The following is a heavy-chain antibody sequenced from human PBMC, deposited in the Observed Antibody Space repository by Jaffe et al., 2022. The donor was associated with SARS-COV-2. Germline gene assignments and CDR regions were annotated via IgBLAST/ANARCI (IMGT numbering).Heavy chain of an antibody. V-gene: IGHV3-73*01. J-gene: IGHJ4*02. Sequence: EVQLVESGGGLVQPGGSLKLSCAASGFTFSGSAMHWVRQASGKGLEWVGRIRSKANSYATAYAASVKGRFTISRDDSKNTAYLQMNSLKTEDTAVYYCTRQVLSGWYEGDKWGQGTLVTVSS. CDR1: GFTFSGSA. D-gene: IGHD6-19*01. CDR3: TRQVLSGWYEGDK. CDR2: IRSKANSYAT.